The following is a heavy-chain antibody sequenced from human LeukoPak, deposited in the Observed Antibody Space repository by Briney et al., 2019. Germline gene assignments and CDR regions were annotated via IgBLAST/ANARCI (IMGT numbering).Heavy chain of an antibody. J-gene: IGHJ4*02. D-gene: IGHD6-6*01. V-gene: IGHV4-30-4*08. CDR3: ARDGDSSSSPLDY. CDR2: IYYSGST. CDR1: GGSISSGDYY. Sequence: SETLPLTCTVSGGSISSGDYYWSWIRQPPGKGLEWIGYIYYSGSTYYNPSLKSRVTISVDTSKNQFSLKLSSVTAADTAVYYCARDGDSSSSPLDYWGQGTLVTVSS.